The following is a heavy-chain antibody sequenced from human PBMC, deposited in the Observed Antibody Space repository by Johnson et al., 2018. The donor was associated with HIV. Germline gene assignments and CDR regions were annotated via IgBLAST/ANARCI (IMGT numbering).Heavy chain of an antibody. CDR3: LKWKDCGGGNCYSEFGVCADAFHM. CDR2: IRYDGSNK. Sequence: QMLLVESGGGVVQPGGSLRLSCVASGFTFSSYGMHWVRQAPGKGLEWVAFIRYDGSNKHYADSVKGRFTISRDNSKNTVSLQMSSLRAEDTAVYYCLKWKDCGGGNCYSEFGVCADAFHMWGQGTIVTVSS. CDR1: GFTFSSYG. D-gene: IGHD2-15*01. V-gene: IGHV3-30*02. J-gene: IGHJ3*02.